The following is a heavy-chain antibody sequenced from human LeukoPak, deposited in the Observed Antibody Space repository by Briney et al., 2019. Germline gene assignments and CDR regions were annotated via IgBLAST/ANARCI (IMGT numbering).Heavy chain of an antibody. J-gene: IGHJ4*02. D-gene: IGHD3-22*01. V-gene: IGHV7-4-1*01. Sequence: ASVKVSCKASGYTFTSYAMNWVRQAPGQGLEWMGWINTNTGNPTYAQGFTGRFVFSLATPVSTAYLQIGSLKPEARAVYYLSRARSGSTGNFDYWGQGTLVTVSS. CDR3: SRARSGSTGNFDY. CDR1: GYTFTSYA. CDR2: INTNTGNP.